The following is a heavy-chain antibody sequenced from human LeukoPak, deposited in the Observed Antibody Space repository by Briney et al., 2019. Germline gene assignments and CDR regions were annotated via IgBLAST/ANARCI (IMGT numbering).Heavy chain of an antibody. D-gene: IGHD1-26*01. CDR3: ARHGGSGSPFDY. CDR1: GGSISSSSYY. Sequence: PSETLSLTCTVSGGSISSSSYYWGWIRQPPGKGLEWIGSIYYSGRTYYTPSLKSRITISVDSSKNQFSLKLSSVTAADTAVYYCARHGGSGSPFDYWGQGTLVTVSS. CDR2: IYYSGRT. J-gene: IGHJ4*02. V-gene: IGHV4-39*01.